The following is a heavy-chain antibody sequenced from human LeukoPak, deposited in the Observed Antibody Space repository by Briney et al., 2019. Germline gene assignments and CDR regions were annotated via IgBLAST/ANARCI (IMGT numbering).Heavy chain of an antibody. CDR3: AYTRSPFYDSSGSLDY. CDR2: ISSSSSTI. J-gene: IGHJ4*02. Sequence: GGSLRLSCAASGFTFSSYSMNWVRQAPGKGLEWVSYISSSSSTIYYADSVKGRFTISRDNAKNSLYLQMNSLRSEDTAVYYCAYTRSPFYDSSGSLDYWGQGTLVTVSS. CDR1: GFTFSSYS. D-gene: IGHD3-22*01. V-gene: IGHV3-48*04.